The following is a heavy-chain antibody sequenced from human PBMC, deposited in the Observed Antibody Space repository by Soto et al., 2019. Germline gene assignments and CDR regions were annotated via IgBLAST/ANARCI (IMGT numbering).Heavy chain of an antibody. CDR2: IWYDGSNK. CDR3: ARDSGIAARPPWFDP. J-gene: IGHJ5*02. CDR1: GFTFSSYG. Sequence: LRLSCAASGFTFSSYGMHWVRQAPGKGLEWVAVIWYDGSNKYYADSVKGRFTISRDNSKNTLYLQMNSLRAEDTAVYYCARDSGIAARPPWFDPWGQGTLVTVSS. V-gene: IGHV3-33*01. D-gene: IGHD6-6*01.